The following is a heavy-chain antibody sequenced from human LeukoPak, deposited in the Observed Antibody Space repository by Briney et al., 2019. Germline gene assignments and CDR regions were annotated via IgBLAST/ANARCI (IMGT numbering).Heavy chain of an antibody. Sequence: GQSLRLSCVASGFTFSDHYMDWVRQAPGKGLEWVGRSRNKANSYSTEYAASVKGRFTISRDDSKNSLYLQMNSLKTEDTAVYYCAVNTNNPTFGPENYWGQGTTVTVSS. V-gene: IGHV3-72*01. J-gene: IGHJ4*02. CDR2: SRNKANSYST. CDR3: AVNTNNPTFGPENY. CDR1: GFTFSDHY. D-gene: IGHD1/OR15-1a*01.